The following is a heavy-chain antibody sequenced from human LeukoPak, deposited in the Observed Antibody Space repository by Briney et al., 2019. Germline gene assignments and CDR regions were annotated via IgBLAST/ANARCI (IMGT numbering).Heavy chain of an antibody. V-gene: IGHV4-34*01. CDR3: ARGRPGYCSNTSCYTSDY. CDR2: INHSGSS. Sequence: SETLSLTCAVYGGSFSGYYWSWIRQPPGKGLEWIGEINHSGSSNYNPSLKSRVTISVDTSKNQFSLKLSSVTAADTAVYYCARGRPGYCSNTSCYTSDYWGQGTLVTVSS. CDR1: GGSFSGYY. J-gene: IGHJ4*02. D-gene: IGHD2-2*02.